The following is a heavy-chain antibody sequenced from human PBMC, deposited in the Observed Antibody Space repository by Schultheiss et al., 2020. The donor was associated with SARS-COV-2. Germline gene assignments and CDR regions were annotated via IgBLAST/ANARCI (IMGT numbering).Heavy chain of an antibody. V-gene: IGHV4-34*01. CDR1: GGSFSGYY. D-gene: IGHD2-2*01. J-gene: IGHJ3*02. CDR3: ARVNYAGAFDI. CDR2: INHSGST. Sequence: SQTLSLTCAVYGGSFSGYYWSWIRQPPGKGLEWIGEINHSGSTNYNPSLKSRVTISVDTSKNQFSLKVSSVTAADTAVYYCARVNYAGAFDIWGRGTMVTVSS.